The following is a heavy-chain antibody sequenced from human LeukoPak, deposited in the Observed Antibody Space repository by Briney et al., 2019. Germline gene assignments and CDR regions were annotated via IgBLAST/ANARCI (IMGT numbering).Heavy chain of an antibody. Sequence: PGGSLRLSCAASAFTLSGYWMPWVRQALGKGLEWVANINRDGSEKHYVDSVKGRFTISRDNARNSLFLQMDSLGAEDTALYFCARDDGGRYSAGWYDAFDIWGPGTMVTVSS. CDR1: AFTLSGYW. CDR3: ARDDGGRYSAGWYDAFDI. CDR2: INRDGSEK. D-gene: IGHD6-13*01. J-gene: IGHJ3*02. V-gene: IGHV3-7*01.